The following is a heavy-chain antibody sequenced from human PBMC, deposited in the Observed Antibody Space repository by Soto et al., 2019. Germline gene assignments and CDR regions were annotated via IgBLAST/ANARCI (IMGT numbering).Heavy chain of an antibody. Sequence: QVQVVESGGGVVQPGRSLRLSCAAPGFTFSRYAIHWARQAQGKGRGGVAVISGDGSNKYYVDPVKGRFTISRDNSKNTLYLQMNSLRDEDTAVYYCARSRNSAVADSFDFWGQGTLVTVSS. D-gene: IGHD3-10*01. V-gene: IGHV3-30*04. CDR3: ARSRNSAVADSFDF. J-gene: IGHJ4*02. CDR1: GFTFSRYA. CDR2: ISGDGSNK.